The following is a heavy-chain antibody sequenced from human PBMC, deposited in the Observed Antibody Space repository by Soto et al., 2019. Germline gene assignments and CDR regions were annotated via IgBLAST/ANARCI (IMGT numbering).Heavy chain of an antibody. J-gene: IGHJ4*02. Sequence: SETLSLTCTVSGGSISSSSYYWGWIRQPPGKGLEWIGSIYYSGSTYYNPSLKSRVTISVDTSKNQFSLKLSSVTAADTAVYYCARHGLNYGDYFDYWGQGTLVTVSS. CDR3: ARHGLNYGDYFDY. D-gene: IGHD4-17*01. CDR2: IYYSGST. V-gene: IGHV4-39*01. CDR1: GGSISSSSYY.